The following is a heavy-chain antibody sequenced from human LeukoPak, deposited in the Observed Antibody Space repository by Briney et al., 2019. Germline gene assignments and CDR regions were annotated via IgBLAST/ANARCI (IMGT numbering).Heavy chain of an antibody. CDR3: ARRQRHTVTTKYAFDI. J-gene: IGHJ3*02. CDR1: GFTFSSYS. CDR2: ISSSSSYI. Sequence: PGGSLRLSCAASGFTFSSYSMNWVRQAPGKGLEWVSSISSSSSYIYYADSVKGRFTISRDNAKNSLYLQMNSLRAGDTAVYYCARRQRHTVTTKYAFDIWGQGTMVTVSS. V-gene: IGHV3-21*01. D-gene: IGHD4-17*01.